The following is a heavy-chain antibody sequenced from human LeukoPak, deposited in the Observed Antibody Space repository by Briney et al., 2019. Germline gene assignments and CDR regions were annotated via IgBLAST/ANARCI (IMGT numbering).Heavy chain of an antibody. J-gene: IGHJ4*02. CDR3: ARGDDYVWGSYRFDY. V-gene: IGHV4-39*07. CDR2: IYYSGST. Sequence: SGPGLVKPSETLSLTCTVSGGSISSSSYYWGWIRQPPGKGLEWIGSIYYSGSTNYNPSLKSRVTVSVDTSKNQFSLKLSSVTAADTAVYYCARGDDYVWGSYRFDYWGQGTLVTVSS. CDR1: GGSISSSSYY. D-gene: IGHD3-16*02.